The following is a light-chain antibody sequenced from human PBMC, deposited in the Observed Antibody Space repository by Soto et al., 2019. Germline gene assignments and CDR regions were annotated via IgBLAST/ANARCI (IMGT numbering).Light chain of an antibody. Sequence: QSVLTQPRSVSGSPGQSVTISCTGTSSDVGGYNYVSWYQQHPGKAPKLMIYDVSKRPSGVPDRFSGSKSGNTASLTISGLQAEDEADYYCCSYAGSYTWVFGGGTVLTVL. CDR2: DVS. J-gene: IGLJ3*02. CDR3: CSYAGSYTWV. V-gene: IGLV2-11*01. CDR1: SSDVGGYNY.